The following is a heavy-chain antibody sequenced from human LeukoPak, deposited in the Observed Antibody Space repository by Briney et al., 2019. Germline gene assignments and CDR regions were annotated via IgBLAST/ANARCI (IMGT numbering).Heavy chain of an antibody. J-gene: IGHJ4*02. V-gene: IGHV4-31*03. D-gene: IGHD3-10*01. CDR1: GGSISSGGYY. CDR2: TYYSGST. Sequence: SETLSLTCTVSGGSISSGGYYWSWIRQHPGKGLEWIGYTYYSGSTYYNPSLKSRVTISVDTSKNQFSLKLSSVTAADTAVYYCAREETYGSGSYVDYWGQGTLVTVSS. CDR3: AREETYGSGSYVDY.